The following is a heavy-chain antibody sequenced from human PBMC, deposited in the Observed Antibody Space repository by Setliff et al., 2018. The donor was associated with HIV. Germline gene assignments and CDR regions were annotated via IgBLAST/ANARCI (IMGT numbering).Heavy chain of an antibody. Sequence: TSETLSLTCTVSGASIDSGFHYWGWIRQSPGKGLEWIGSSYYSSRTYYNPSLKNRVTISADTSKNHLSLKLTSLTAADTAVYYCGRLETGPATSAYGPFNSWGQGKMVTVSS. J-gene: IGHJ4*02. CDR3: GRLETGPATSAYGPFNS. CDR2: SYYSSRT. CDR1: GASIDSGFHY. D-gene: IGHD4-17*01. V-gene: IGHV4-39*02.